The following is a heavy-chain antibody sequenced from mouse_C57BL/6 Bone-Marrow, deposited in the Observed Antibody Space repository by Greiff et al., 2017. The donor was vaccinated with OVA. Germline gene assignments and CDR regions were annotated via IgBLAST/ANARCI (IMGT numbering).Heavy chain of an antibody. V-gene: IGHV1-53*01. CDR3: ARLLTGTWAWFAY. CDR1: GYTFTSYW. D-gene: IGHD4-1*01. CDR2: INPSNGGT. J-gene: IGHJ3*01. Sequence: VKLQQPGTELVKPGASVKLSCKASGYTFTSYWMHWVKQRPGQGLEWIGNINPSNGGTNYNEKFKSKATLTVDKSSSTAYMQLSSLTSEDSAVYYCARLLTGTWAWFAYWGQGTLVTVSA.